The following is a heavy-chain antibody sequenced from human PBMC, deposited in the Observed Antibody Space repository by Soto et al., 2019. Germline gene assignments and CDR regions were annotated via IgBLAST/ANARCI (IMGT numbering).Heavy chain of an antibody. CDR2: IIPILGIA. V-gene: IGHV1-69*02. CDR1: GGTFSSYT. CDR3: ASHFRDYGDYAGYYYYMDV. Sequence: ASVKVSCKASGGTFSSYTISWVRQAPGQGLEWMGRIIPILGIANYAQKFQGRVTITADKSTSTAYMELSSLRSEDTAVYYCASHFRDYGDYAGYYYYMDVWGKGTTVTVSS. J-gene: IGHJ6*03. D-gene: IGHD4-17*01.